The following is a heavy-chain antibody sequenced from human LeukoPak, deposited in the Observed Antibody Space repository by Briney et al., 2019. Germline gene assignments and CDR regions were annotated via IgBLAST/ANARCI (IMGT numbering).Heavy chain of an antibody. D-gene: IGHD5-18*01. CDR2: INSNGGST. CDR3: AREGSYGDSDY. Sequence: GGSLRLSCAASGFTFSSYGMHWVRQAPGKGLECVSAINSNGGSTYYANSVKGRFTISRDNSKNTLYLQMGSLRAEDMAVYYCAREGSYGDSDYWGQGTLVTVSS. J-gene: IGHJ4*02. V-gene: IGHV3-64*01. CDR1: GFTFSSYG.